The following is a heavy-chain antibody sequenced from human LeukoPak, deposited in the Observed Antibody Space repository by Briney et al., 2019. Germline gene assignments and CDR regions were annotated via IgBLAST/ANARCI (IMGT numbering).Heavy chain of an antibody. J-gene: IGHJ3*02. CDR2: ISRSGGGT. D-gene: IGHD3-22*01. V-gene: IGHV3-23*01. Sequence: PGGSLRLSCAASGFTFSSYAMSWVRQAPGKGLEWVSDISRSGGGTYYADSVKGRFTISRDNSKNTLYLQMNSLRAEDTAVYYCAKKYNPTYYYDSSGYWDAFDIWGQRTMATVSS. CDR3: AKKYNPTYYYDSSGYWDAFDI. CDR1: GFTFSSYA.